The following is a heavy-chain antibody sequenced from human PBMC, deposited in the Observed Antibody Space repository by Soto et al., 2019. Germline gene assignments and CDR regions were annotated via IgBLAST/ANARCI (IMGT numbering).Heavy chain of an antibody. V-gene: IGHV3-23*01. CDR1: GFAFGNSV. Sequence: EVQLLESGGGLVQPGGSLRLSCAASGFAFGNSVMGYVRQAPGKGLEWVSSIRGDNAAYYADSVKGRFTISRDNSNNMLYLQTSYLRIEDTAVYYCAKLRPREPGWGGYHFEHWGQGALVTVST. J-gene: IGHJ4*02. D-gene: IGHD2-15*01. CDR2: IRGDNAA. CDR3: AKLRPREPGWGGYHFEH.